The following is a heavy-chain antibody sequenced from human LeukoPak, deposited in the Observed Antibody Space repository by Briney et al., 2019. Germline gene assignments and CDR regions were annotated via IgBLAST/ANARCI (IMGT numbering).Heavy chain of an antibody. V-gene: IGHV1-8*02. CDR3: ARGGNDFWSCYNWFDP. CDR2: INHHCGHT. Sequence: GVSVRLSCEASGYTFSSYDISWVRQASGQGLEWMGEINHHCGHTGYAQKFQGRVTITRNTSISTDYMELSSLRSEDSALYCCARGGNDFWSCYNWFDPWGQGTLVTVSS. J-gene: IGHJ5*02. CDR1: GYTFSSYD. D-gene: IGHD3-3*01.